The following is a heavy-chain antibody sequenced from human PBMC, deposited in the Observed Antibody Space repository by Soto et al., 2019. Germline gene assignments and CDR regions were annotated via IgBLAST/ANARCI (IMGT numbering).Heavy chain of an antibody. V-gene: IGHV3-23*01. Sequence: EVQLLESGGGLVQPGGSLRLPCAASGLTFSSYALSWVRQPPGKGLEWVSGISVSGGSTYYADSVKGRFTISRDNSKNTLFLQMNSLRAEDTAVYYCAKFYGDYYGSVDYWGQGTLVTVSS. CDR2: ISVSGGST. D-gene: IGHD3-10*01. CDR3: AKFYGDYYGSVDY. J-gene: IGHJ4*02. CDR1: GLTFSSYA.